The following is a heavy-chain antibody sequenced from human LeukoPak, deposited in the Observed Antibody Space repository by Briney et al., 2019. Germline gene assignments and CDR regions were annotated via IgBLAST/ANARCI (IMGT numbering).Heavy chain of an antibody. V-gene: IGHV3-48*03. CDR1: GFTFSSYE. J-gene: IGHJ6*02. CDR3: ARPRTGYCSSTNCYFYYGMDV. Sequence: GGSLRLSCAASGFTFSSYEMNWVRQTPGKGLEWVSYISSSGSTIYYADSVKGRFTISRDNAKNSLYLQMNSLRAEDTAVYYCARPRTGYCSSTNCYFYYGMDVWGQGTTVTVSS. CDR2: ISSSGSTI. D-gene: IGHD2-2*01.